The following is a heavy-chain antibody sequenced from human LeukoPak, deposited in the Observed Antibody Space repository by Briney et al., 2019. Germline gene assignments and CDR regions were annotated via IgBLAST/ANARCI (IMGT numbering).Heavy chain of an antibody. CDR3: AREADDGVYYFDY. V-gene: IGHV3-7*01. CDR2: IKQDGSEK. D-gene: IGHD5-24*01. Sequence: PGGCLRLSCAASGFTFSSYWMSWVRQAPGKGLEWGANIKQDGSEKYYVYSVKGRFTISRDNAKNSLYLQMNSLRAEDTAVYYCAREADDGVYYFDYWGQGTLVTVSS. J-gene: IGHJ4*02. CDR1: GFTFSSYW.